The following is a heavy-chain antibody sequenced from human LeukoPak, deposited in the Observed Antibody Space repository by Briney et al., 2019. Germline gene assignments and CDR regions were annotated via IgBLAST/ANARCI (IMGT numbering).Heavy chain of an antibody. Sequence: PSETLSLTCPVSGGSISSSSYYWGWIRQPPGKGLEWIGRIYYSGSTYYTPSLKSRVTTSVDTSKNQFSLKLSSVTAADTAVYYCARRGSGSYTYYYYGMDVWGQGTTVTVSS. V-gene: IGHV4-39*01. CDR2: IYYSGST. D-gene: IGHD3-10*01. J-gene: IGHJ6*02. CDR3: ARRGSGSYTYYYYGMDV. CDR1: GGSISSSSYY.